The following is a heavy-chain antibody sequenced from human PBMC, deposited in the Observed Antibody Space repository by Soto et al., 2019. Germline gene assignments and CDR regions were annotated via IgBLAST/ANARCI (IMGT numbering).Heavy chain of an antibody. J-gene: IGHJ6*02. CDR1: GGTFSSYA. V-gene: IGHV1-69*01. CDR2: IIPICGTA. CDR3: ARGIAADGRYYYYGMDV. Sequence: QVQLVQSGAEVKKPGSSVKVSCKASGGTFSSYAISWLRQAPGQGLEWMGGIIPICGTANYAQKIQGRVTITADESTSTAYMELSSVRSEDTAVYYCARGIAADGRYYYYGMDVWGQGTTVTVSS. D-gene: IGHD6-13*01.